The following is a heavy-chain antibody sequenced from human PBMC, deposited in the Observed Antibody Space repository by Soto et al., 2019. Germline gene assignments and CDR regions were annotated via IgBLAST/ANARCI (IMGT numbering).Heavy chain of an antibody. Sequence: GGSLRRCCAASGFTFSSYGMHWVRQAPGKGLEWVAVISYDGSNKYYADSVKGRFTISRDNSKNTLYLQMNSLRAEDTAVYYCERAGRDGYNSQNLNNWFDPWGQGTLVTVSS. J-gene: IGHJ5*02. CDR3: ERAGRDGYNSQNLNNWFDP. CDR1: GFTFSSYG. V-gene: IGHV3-30-3*01. D-gene: IGHD5-12*01. CDR2: ISYDGSNK.